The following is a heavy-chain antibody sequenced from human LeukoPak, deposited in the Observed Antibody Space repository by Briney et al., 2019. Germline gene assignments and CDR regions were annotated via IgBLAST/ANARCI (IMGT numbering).Heavy chain of an antibody. J-gene: IGHJ6*02. D-gene: IGHD4-17*01. CDR1: GFTFSSYS. V-gene: IGHV3-21*04. CDR3: ATYGDYYYYGMDV. CDR2: ISSSSSYI. Sequence: GGSLRLSCAASGFTFSSYSMNWVRQAPGKGLEWVSSISSSSSYIYYADSVKGRFTISRDNAKNSLYLQMNSLRAEDTAVYYCATYGDYYYYGMDVWGQGTTVTVSS.